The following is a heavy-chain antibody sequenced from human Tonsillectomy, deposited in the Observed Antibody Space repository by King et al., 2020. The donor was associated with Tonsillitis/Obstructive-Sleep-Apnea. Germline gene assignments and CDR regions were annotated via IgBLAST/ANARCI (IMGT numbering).Heavy chain of an antibody. CDR3: ARETDDAFDI. CDR2: IYYSGST. D-gene: IGHD1-14*01. Sequence: QLQESGPGLVKPSETLSLTCTVSGGSISSYYWSWIRQPPGKGLEWIGYIYYSGSTNYNPSLKSQVTISVDTSKNQFSLKLSSVTAADTAVYYCARETDDAFDIWGQGTMVTVSS. CDR1: GGSISSYY. V-gene: IGHV4-59*08. J-gene: IGHJ3*02.